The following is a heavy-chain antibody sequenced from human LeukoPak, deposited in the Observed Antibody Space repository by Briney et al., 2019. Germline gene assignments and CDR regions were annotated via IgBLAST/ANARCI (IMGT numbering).Heavy chain of an antibody. CDR3: ARDYKYAFDN. D-gene: IGHD5-24*01. CDR1: GFRFSAYS. CDR2: IGISSGNT. J-gene: IGHJ4*02. Sequence: GGSLRLSCAAAGFRFSAYSMNWVRQAPGKGLEWISYIGISSGNTNYADSVKGRFTISGDKAKNSLYLQMNSLRVEVTAVYYCARDYKYAFDNWGQGTLVTVSS. V-gene: IGHV3-48*01.